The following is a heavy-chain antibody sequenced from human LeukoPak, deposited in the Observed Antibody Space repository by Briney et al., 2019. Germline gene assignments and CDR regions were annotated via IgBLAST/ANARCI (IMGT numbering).Heavy chain of an antibody. CDR2: INPSGGTT. D-gene: IGHD3-9*01. Sequence: GASVKVSCKASGYTFTSYYMHWVRQAPGQGLEWMGIINPSGGTTSYAQKFQGRVTMTRDTSTSTVYMELSSLRSEDTAVYYCARCGEPSYDILTGYSRFDYWGQGTLVTVSS. J-gene: IGHJ4*02. CDR3: ARCGEPSYDILTGYSRFDY. V-gene: IGHV1-46*01. CDR1: GYTFTSYY.